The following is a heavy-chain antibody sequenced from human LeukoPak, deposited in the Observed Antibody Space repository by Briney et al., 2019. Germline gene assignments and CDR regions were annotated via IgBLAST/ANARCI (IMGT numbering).Heavy chain of an antibody. V-gene: IGHV3-73*01. CDR2: IRSKANSYAT. J-gene: IGHJ6*03. CDR3: TRHPERATTDYYYYYMDV. CDR1: GFTFSGSA. D-gene: IGHD1-26*01. Sequence: GGSLRLSCAASGFTFSGSAMHWVRQASGIGLEWVGRIRSKANSYATAYAASVKGRFTISRDDSKNTAYLQMNSLKTEDTAVYYCTRHPERATTDYYYYYMDVWGKGTTVTISS.